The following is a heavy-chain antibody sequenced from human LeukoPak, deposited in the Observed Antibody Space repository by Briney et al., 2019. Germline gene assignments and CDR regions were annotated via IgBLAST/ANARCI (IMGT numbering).Heavy chain of an antibody. CDR1: GGSFSGYY. Sequence: PSETLSLTCAVYGGSFSGYYWSWIRQPPGKGLEWIGEINHSGSTYYNPSLKSRVTISVDTSKNQFSLKLSSVTAADTAVYYCARDKVVYASYYYYYFGMDVWGQGTTVTVSS. CDR2: INHSGST. D-gene: IGHD2-8*02. V-gene: IGHV4-34*09. CDR3: ARDKVVYASYYYYYFGMDV. J-gene: IGHJ6*02.